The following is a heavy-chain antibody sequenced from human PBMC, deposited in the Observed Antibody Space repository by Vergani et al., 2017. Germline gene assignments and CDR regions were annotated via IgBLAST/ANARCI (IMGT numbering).Heavy chain of an antibody. V-gene: IGHV4-34*01. J-gene: IGHJ4*02. CDR3: ARVGGRAARRGYFDF. Sequence: QVQLQQWGAGLLKPSETLSLTCAVYGGSFSGYCWSWIRQPPGKGLEWVGEINHSGSTNYNPSLKSRVTISVDTSKSQFSLKLSSVTAADTAVYYCARVGGRAARRGYFDFWGQGTLVTVSS. D-gene: IGHD6-6*01. CDR1: GGSFSGYC. CDR2: INHSGST.